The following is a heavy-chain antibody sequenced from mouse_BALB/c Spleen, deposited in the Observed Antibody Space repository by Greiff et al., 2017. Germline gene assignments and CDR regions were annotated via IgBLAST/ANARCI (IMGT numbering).Heavy chain of an antibody. CDR2: INPGSGGT. Sequence: QVQLQQSGAELVRPGTSVKVSCKASGYAFTNYLIEWVKQRPGQGLEWIGVINPGSGGTNYNEKFKGKATLTADKSSSTAYMQLSSLTSDDSAVYVCARVTTTSYYYAMDYWGQGTSVTVSS. V-gene: IGHV1-54*01. J-gene: IGHJ4*01. CDR1: GYAFTNYL. D-gene: IGHD2-12*01. CDR3: ARVTTTSYYYAMDY.